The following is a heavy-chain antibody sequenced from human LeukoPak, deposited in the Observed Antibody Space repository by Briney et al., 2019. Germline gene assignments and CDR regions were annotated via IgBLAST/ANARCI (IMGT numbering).Heavy chain of an antibody. J-gene: IGHJ3*02. CDR2: IYYSGST. Sequence: PSETLSLTCTVSGGSISSYYWSWIRQPPGKGLEWIGYIYYSGSTYYNPSLKSRVTISVDTSKNQFSLKLSSVTAADTAVYYCARRRSHDAFDIWGQGTMVTVSS. CDR1: GGSISSYY. CDR3: ARRRSHDAFDI. V-gene: IGHV4-59*08.